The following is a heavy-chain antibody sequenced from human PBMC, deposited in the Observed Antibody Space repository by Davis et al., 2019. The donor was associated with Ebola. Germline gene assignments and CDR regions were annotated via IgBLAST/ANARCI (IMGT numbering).Heavy chain of an antibody. CDR1: GFTFSSYA. J-gene: IGHJ4*02. CDR2: ISGSGGST. Sequence: GESLKVSCAASGFTFSSYAMSWVRQAPGKGLEWVSAISGSGGSTYYADSVKGRFTISRDNSKNTLYLQMNSLRAEDTAVYYCAKSPRTYDFWSGPKDYWGQGTLVTVSS. D-gene: IGHD3-3*01. V-gene: IGHV3-23*01. CDR3: AKSPRTYDFWSGPKDY.